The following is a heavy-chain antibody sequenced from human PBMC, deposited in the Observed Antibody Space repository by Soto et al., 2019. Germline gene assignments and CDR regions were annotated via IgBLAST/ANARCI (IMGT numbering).Heavy chain of an antibody. D-gene: IGHD3-22*01. V-gene: IGHV1-2*02. CDR1: GYTFTSYY. Sequence: ASVRVSCKASGYTFTSYYIHWVRQAPGQGLEWMGWINPITGGTNYAPKFQGRVTMTRDTSITTAYMELSRLRSDDTAVYYCARNYYDSSDRDSLEYWGQGTPFSGSS. CDR2: INPITGGT. CDR3: ARNYYDSSDRDSLEY. J-gene: IGHJ4*02.